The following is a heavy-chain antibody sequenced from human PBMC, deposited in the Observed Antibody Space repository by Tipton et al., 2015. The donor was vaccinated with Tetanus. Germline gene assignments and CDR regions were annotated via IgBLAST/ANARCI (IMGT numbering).Heavy chain of an antibody. CDR3: ARDRGSICSSTSCYDAFDI. CDR1: GYTFTGYY. V-gene: IGHV1-2*04. Sequence: QVQLVQSGAEVKKPGASVKVSCKASGYTFTGYYMHWVRQAPRQGLEWMGWINPNSGGTNYAQKFQGWVTMTRDTSISTAYMELSRLRSDDTAVYYCARDRGSICSSTSCYDAFDIWGQGTMVTVSS. D-gene: IGHD2-2*01. CDR2: INPNSGGT. J-gene: IGHJ3*02.